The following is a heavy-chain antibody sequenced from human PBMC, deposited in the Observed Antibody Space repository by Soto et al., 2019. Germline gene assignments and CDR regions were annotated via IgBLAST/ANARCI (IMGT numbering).Heavy chain of an antibody. J-gene: IGHJ4*02. Sequence: GSLLLACSVSGFTFGDSYMSWIRQAPGKGLEWLSYISPGSRYPAYADSVKGRFTISRDNAKRSLYLQMMSLTAEDTAIYYCVRGGGGGLFDYWGQGTQVTVYS. CDR3: VRGGGGGLFDY. CDR1: GFTFGDSY. CDR2: ISPGSRYP. D-gene: IGHD2-15*01. V-gene: IGHV3-11*06.